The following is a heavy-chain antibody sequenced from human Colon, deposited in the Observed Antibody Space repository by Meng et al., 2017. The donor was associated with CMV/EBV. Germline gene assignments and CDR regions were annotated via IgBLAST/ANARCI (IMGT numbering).Heavy chain of an antibody. J-gene: IGHJ4*02. CDR1: GYTFPGYY. CDR2: INPNSGGT. D-gene: IGHD1-26*01. V-gene: IGHV1-2*06. CDR3: ARVPLGATTSLDY. Sequence: TASGYTFPGYYMHWVRQAPGQGLEWMGRINPNSGGTTYAQKFQGRVTMTRDTSISTAYMELSRLTSDDTAVYYCARVPLGATTSLDYWGQGTLVTVSS.